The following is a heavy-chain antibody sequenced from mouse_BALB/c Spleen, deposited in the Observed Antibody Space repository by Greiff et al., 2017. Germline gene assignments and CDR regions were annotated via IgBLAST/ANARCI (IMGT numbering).Heavy chain of an antibody. CDR2: IRNKANGYTT. D-gene: IGHD2-4*01. V-gene: IGHV7-3*02. CDR1: GFTFTDYY. CDR3: AREDDYYFDY. J-gene: IGHJ2*01. Sequence: EENVVESGGGLVQPGGSLRLSCATSGFTFTDYYMSWVRQPPGKALEWLGFIRNKANGYTTEYSASVKGRFTISRDNSQSILYLQMNTLRAEDSATYYCAREDDYYFDYWGQGTTLTVSS.